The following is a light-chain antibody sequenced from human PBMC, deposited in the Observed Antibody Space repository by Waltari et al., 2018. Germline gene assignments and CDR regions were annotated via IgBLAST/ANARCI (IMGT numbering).Light chain of an antibody. CDR2: GVS. Sequence: IVLTQSPGTLSLSPGDRATLPCRASQSVRSTYLALYQQKPGQAPRLLIYGVSMRATDIPDRFSGSGSGTDFTLTISRLEPEDFAVYYCQHYGSSSVTFGGGTKVEIK. J-gene: IGKJ4*01. CDR3: QHYGSSSVT. V-gene: IGKV3-20*01. CDR1: QSVRSTY.